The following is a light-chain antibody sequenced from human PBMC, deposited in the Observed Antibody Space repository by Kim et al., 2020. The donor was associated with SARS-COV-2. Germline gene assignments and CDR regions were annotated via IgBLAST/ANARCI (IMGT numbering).Light chain of an antibody. CDR3: QQYGSSPYT. CDR2: GAS. V-gene: IGKV3-20*01. J-gene: IGKJ2*01. Sequence: SPGERAALSCRASQSVSSSYLAWYQQKPGQAPRLLIYGASSRATGIPDRFSGSGSGADFTLTISRLEPEDFAVYYCQQYGSSPYTFGQGTKLEI. CDR1: QSVSSSY.